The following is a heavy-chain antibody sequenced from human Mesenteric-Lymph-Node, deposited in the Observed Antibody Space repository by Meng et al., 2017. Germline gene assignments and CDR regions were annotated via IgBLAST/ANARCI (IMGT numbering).Heavy chain of an antibody. CDR2: INPNSGGT. D-gene: IGHD6-19*01. V-gene: IGHV1-2*06. CDR3: ARVLSSGAGYHYYYYGMDV. CDR1: GYTFTGYY. Sequence: ASVKVSCKASGYTFTGYYMHWVRQAPGQGVEWMGRINPNSGGTNYAQKFQGRVTMTRDTSISTAYMELSRLRSDDTAVYYCARVLSSGAGYHYYYYGMDVWGQGTTVTVSS. J-gene: IGHJ6*02.